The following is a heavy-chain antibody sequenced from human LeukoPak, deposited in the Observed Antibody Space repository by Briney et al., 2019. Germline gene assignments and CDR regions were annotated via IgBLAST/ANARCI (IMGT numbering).Heavy chain of an antibody. Sequence: SETLSLTCTVSGGSISSYYWSWIRQPPGKGLEWIGYIYYSGSTNYNPSLKSRVTISVDTSKNQFSLKLSSVTAADTAVYYCARHPLHYPTLIVGAKGGFDPWGQGTLVTVSS. CDR2: IYYSGST. CDR1: GGSISSYY. J-gene: IGHJ5*02. V-gene: IGHV4-59*08. D-gene: IGHD1-26*01. CDR3: ARHPLHYPTLIVGAKGGFDP.